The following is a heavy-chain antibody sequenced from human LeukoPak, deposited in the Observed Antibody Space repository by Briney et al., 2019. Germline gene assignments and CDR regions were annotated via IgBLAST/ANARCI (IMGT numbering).Heavy chain of an antibody. D-gene: IGHD3-22*01. CDR1: GYPFSNYD. CDR2: MNPKSGST. CDR3: ARDSSSGYYPNWFDP. V-gene: IGHV1-8*01. Sequence: ASVKVSCKASGYPFSNYDINWVRQAPGQGLEWMGWMNPKSGSTGYGQKFQGRVTMTRVTSITTAYMELRSLRSDDTAVYYCARDSSSGYYPNWFDPWGQGTLVTVSS. J-gene: IGHJ5*02.